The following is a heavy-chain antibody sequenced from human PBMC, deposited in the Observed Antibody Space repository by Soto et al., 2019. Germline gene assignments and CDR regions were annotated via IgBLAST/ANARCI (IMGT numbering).Heavy chain of an antibody. CDR2: ISSSSSYI. CDR1: GFTFISYS. CDR3: ARVIAAAGTDY. J-gene: IGHJ4*02. V-gene: IGHV3-21*01. D-gene: IGHD6-13*01. Sequence: EVQLVESGGGLVKPGGSLSLSCAASGFTFISYSMNWVRQAPGKGLEWVSSISSSSSYIYYADSVKGRFTISRDNAKNSLYLQMNSLRAEDTAVYYCARVIAAAGTDYWGQGTLVTVSS.